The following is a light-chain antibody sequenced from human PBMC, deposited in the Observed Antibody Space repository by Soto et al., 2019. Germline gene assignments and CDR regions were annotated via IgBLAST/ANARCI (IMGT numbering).Light chain of an antibody. J-gene: IGLJ1*01. CDR1: SSDIGSYDL. CDR3: CSYAGSRTYV. V-gene: IGLV2-23*01. Sequence: LTQPASVSGPLGQSIVISCTGSSSDIGSYDLVSWYQQYPGKAPKVVIFEGTKRPSGVSNRFSGSKSGNTASLTISGLQTEDEADYYCCSYAGSRTYVFGAGTKVTV. CDR2: EGT.